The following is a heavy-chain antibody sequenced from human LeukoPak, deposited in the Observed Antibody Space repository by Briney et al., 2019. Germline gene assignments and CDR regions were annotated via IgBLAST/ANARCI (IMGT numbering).Heavy chain of an antibody. D-gene: IGHD3-10*01. Sequence: SGPTLVKPSETLSLTCTVSGGSISSYFWSWIRQPPGKGLEWIGYIHYSGSTNYNPSLKSRVTISVDTSKNQFSLKLSSVTAADTAVYYCARAELLWFGEVMGFDYWGQGTLVTVSS. CDR2: IHYSGST. V-gene: IGHV4-59*01. CDR1: GGSISSYF. CDR3: ARAELLWFGEVMGFDY. J-gene: IGHJ4*02.